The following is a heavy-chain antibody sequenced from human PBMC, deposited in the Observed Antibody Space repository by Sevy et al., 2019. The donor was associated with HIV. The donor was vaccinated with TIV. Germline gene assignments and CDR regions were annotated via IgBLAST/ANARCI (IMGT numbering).Heavy chain of an antibody. CDR1: GGSISSSSYY. Sequence: SETLSLTCTVSGGSISSSSYYWGWIRQPPGKGLEWIGSIYYSGSTYYNPSLKSRVTISVDTSKNQFSLKLSSVTAADTAVYYCARSKAAAGTDYGMDVWGQGTTVTVSS. V-gene: IGHV4-39*01. CDR3: ARSKAAAGTDYGMDV. D-gene: IGHD6-13*01. J-gene: IGHJ6*02. CDR2: IYYSGST.